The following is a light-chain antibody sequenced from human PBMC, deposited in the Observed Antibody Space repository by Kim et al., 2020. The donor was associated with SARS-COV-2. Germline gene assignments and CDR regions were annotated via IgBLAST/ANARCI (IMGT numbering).Light chain of an antibody. CDR3: ASRDSSGNLWV. Sequence: LRQTFRITCQGSTLRRYYVGWYREQPGQAPVVVIYGKDNRPSGIPARFSGSRSRNTDSLIITGAQAQDEADYYCASRDSSGNLWVFGGGTQLTVL. V-gene: IGLV3-19*01. CDR2: GKD. J-gene: IGLJ3*02. CDR1: TLRRYY.